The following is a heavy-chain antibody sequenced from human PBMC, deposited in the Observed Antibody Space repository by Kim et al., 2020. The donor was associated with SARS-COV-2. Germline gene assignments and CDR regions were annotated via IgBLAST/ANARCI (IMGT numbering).Heavy chain of an antibody. CDR3: ARGDTRIAAAGTFNFDY. CDR2: ISSSISTI. D-gene: IGHD6-13*01. CDR1: GFTFSSYS. V-gene: IGHV3-48*02. J-gene: IGHJ4*02. Sequence: GGSLRLSCAASGFTFSSYSMNWVRQAPGKGLEWVSYISSSISTIYYADSVKGRFTISRDNAKNSLYLQMNSLRDEDTAVYYCARGDTRIAAAGTFNFDYWGQGTLVTVSS.